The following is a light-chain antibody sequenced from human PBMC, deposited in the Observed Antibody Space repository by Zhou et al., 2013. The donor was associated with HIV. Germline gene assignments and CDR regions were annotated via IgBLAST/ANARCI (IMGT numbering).Light chain of an antibody. CDR2: CI. CDR1: QSIRSNY. J-gene: IGKJ4*01. V-gene: IGKV3-20*01. Sequence: EIVLTQSQGTLSLSPGERATLSCRASQSIRSNYLAWYQLETWPGSQAPHLWCIQQGHWHPRQGSLAVGLGQTSTLTIRRLEPEDFAVYYCQQYDGSLPLTFGGGTKVEIK. CDR3: QQYDGSLPLT.